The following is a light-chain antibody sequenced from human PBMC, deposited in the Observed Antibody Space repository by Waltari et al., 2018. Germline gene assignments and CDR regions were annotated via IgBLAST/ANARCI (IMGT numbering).Light chain of an antibody. J-gene: IGLJ3*02. CDR3: QTGGFGIWV. CDR2: VNSDGSH. Sequence: QLMLTQSPSASASLGASVKPTCTLSGGHSTYSIAWHQQQPQKGPRYLMKVNSDGSHIKGDVIPDRFSGSSSGAERYLTISSLQSEDEADYYCQTGGFGIWVFGGGTKLTVL. V-gene: IGLV4-69*01. CDR1: GGHSTYS.